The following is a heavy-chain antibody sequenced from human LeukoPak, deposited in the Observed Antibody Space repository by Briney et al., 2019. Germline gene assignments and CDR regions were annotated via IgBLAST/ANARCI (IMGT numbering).Heavy chain of an antibody. V-gene: IGHV3-30*02. Sequence: GGSLRLSCAASGFTFSNYGMHWVRQAPGKGLEWVAFIRFDGSNKYYGDSVKGRCTISRDNSKNTLYLQMNSLRAEDTAVYYCAKSHTGDLSSAFDIWGQGTMVTVSS. D-gene: IGHD7-27*01. J-gene: IGHJ3*02. CDR3: AKSHTGDLSSAFDI. CDR2: IRFDGSNK. CDR1: GFTFSNYG.